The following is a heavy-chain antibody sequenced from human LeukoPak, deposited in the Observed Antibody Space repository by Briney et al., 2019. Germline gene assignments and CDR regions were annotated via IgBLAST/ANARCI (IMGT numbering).Heavy chain of an antibody. D-gene: IGHD5-18*01. V-gene: IGHV3-23*01. CDR1: GFTFSSYA. CDR3: AKGEDVDTAMDY. Sequence: GGSLRLSCAASGFTFSSYAMSWVRQAPGKGLEWVSAISGSGGSTYYADSVKGRFTISRDNSKNTLYPQMNSLRAEDTAVYYCAKGEDVDTAMDYWGQGTLVTVSS. J-gene: IGHJ4*02. CDR2: ISGSGGST.